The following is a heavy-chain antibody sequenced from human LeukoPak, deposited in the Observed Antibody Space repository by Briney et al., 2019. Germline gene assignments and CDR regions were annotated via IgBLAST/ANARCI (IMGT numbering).Heavy chain of an antibody. Sequence: GGSLRLSCAASGFTFSNYVMQWVRQAPGKGLEWVALIAHDGSNKYYADSVKGRFTISRDNAMSSLYLQMNSLRVEDTAVYYCGRGHWGLDYWGQGTLVTVSS. CDR1: GFTFSNYV. CDR3: GRGHWGLDY. D-gene: IGHD7-27*01. J-gene: IGHJ4*02. V-gene: IGHV3-30*03. CDR2: IAHDGSNK.